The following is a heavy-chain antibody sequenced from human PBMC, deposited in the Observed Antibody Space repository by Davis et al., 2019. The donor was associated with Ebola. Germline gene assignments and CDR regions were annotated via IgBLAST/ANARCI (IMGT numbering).Heavy chain of an antibody. D-gene: IGHD3-3*01. CDR2: ISSSGSTI. Sequence: GESLKISCAASGFTFSDYYMSWIRQAPGKGLEWVSYISSSGSTIFYADSVKGRFTISRDNAKNSLYLQINSLRAEDTAVYYCARDVRPRLRFLEWLLSDAFDIWGQGTMVTVSS. J-gene: IGHJ3*02. CDR3: ARDVRPRLRFLEWLLSDAFDI. CDR1: GFTFSDYY. V-gene: IGHV3-11*01.